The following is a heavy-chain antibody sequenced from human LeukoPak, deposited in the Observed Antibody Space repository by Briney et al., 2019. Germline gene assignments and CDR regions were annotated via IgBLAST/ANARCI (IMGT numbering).Heavy chain of an antibody. CDR1: GLTFNSYS. V-gene: IGHV3-21*01. Sequence: GGSLRLSCAASGLTFNSYSMNWVRQAPGKGLEWVSSISSGSSYIYYVDSVKGRFTISRDNAKNSLYLQMNSLRAEDTAVYYCARGVVSIAARPPYFDYWGQGTLVTVSS. J-gene: IGHJ4*02. D-gene: IGHD6-6*01. CDR2: ISSGSSYI. CDR3: ARGVVSIAARPPYFDY.